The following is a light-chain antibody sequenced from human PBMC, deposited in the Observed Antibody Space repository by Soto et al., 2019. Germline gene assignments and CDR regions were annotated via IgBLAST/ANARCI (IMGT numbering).Light chain of an antibody. CDR2: GAS. Sequence: EIVLTQSPGTLSLSPGERATLSCRASQSFSSSYLAWYQQKPGQAPRLLIYGASSRATGIPDRFSGSGSGTDFTLTISSLEPEDFAVYYCQHYGSARFTFGPGTQVAVK. CDR3: QHYGSARFT. J-gene: IGKJ3*01. V-gene: IGKV3-20*01. CDR1: QSFSSSY.